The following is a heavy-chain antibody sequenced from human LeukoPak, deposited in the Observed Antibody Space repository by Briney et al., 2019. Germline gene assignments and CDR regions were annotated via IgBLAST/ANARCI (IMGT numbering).Heavy chain of an antibody. V-gene: IGHV1-8*02. D-gene: IGHD6-13*01. J-gene: IGHJ6*03. CDR1: GYTFTSYD. CDR2: MNPNSGNT. CDR3: ARAYRSLYYYYYYMDV. Sequence: GASVKVSCKASGYTFTSYDINWVRQATGQGLEWMGWMNPNSGNTGYAQKFQGRVTMTRNTSISTAYMELSSLRSEDTAVYYCARAYRSLYYYYYYMDVWGEGTTVTISS.